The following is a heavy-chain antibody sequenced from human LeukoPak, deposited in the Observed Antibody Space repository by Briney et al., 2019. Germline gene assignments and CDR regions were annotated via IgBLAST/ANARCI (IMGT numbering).Heavy chain of an antibody. CDR1: GFTFSSYS. J-gene: IGHJ4*02. V-gene: IGHV3-21*01. CDR3: ARLVGAAFDY. Sequence: PGGSLRLSCAASGFTFSSYSMNWVRQAPGKGLEWVSSISSSSSYIYYADSVEGRFTISRDNAKNSLYLQMNSLRAEDTAVYYCARLVGAAFDYWGQGTLVTVSS. CDR2: ISSSSSYI. D-gene: IGHD1-26*01.